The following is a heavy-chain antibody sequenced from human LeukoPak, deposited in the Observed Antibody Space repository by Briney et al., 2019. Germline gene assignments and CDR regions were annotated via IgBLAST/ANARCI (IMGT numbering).Heavy chain of an antibody. J-gene: IGHJ4*02. CDR3: AKDLMRWQAGDY. V-gene: IGHV3-23*01. Sequence: GGSLRLSCAASVFTLSSYAMRWVRQAPGNGLESVSTISGDSTYYAASVRGRFTISRDNSKKTLYLKMNSLTAADTAVYYCAKDLMRWQAGDYWGQGTLVTVSS. CDR1: VFTLSSYA. D-gene: IGHD7-27*01. CDR2: ISGDST.